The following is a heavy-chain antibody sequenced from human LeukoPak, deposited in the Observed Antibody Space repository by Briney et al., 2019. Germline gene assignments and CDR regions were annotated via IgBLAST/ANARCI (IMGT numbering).Heavy chain of an antibody. V-gene: IGHV4-59*08. CDR1: GGSISSHY. Sequence: SETLSLTCTVSGGSISSHYWSWIRQPPGKGLEWIGYIYYSGSANYNPSLKSRVTISVDTSKNQFSLKLSSVTAADTAVYYCARHVGYYDSSGYLYYFDYWGQGTLVTVSS. J-gene: IGHJ4*02. CDR2: IYYSGSA. D-gene: IGHD3-22*01. CDR3: ARHVGYYDSSGYLYYFDY.